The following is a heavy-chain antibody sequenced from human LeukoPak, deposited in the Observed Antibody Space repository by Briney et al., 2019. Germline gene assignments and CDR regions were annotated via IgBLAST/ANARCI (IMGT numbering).Heavy chain of an antibody. V-gene: IGHV3-7*01. CDR1: GFTFSSFW. CDR3: ARPHFGSFNY. D-gene: IGHD3-10*01. CDR2: IKQDGTEK. J-gene: IGHJ4*02. Sequence: GGSLRLSCAASGFTFSSFWMSWVRQAPGKGLERVANIKQDGTEKYYVDSVKGRFTISRDNAQNSLYLQMNSLRAEDTAVYYCARPHFGSFNYWGQGTLVTVSS.